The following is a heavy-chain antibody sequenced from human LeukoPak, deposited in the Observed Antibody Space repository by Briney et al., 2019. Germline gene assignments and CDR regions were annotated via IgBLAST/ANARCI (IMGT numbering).Heavy chain of an antibody. D-gene: IGHD2-2*02. J-gene: IGHJ3*02. V-gene: IGHV3-21*01. CDR1: GFTFSSYS. CDR2: ISSSSSYI. Sequence: GGSLRLSCAASGFTFSSYSMNWVRQAPGKVLEWVSSISSSSSYIYYADSVKGRFTISRDNAKNSLYLQMNSLRAEDTAVYYCARDPGVGYCSSTSCYRGAFDIWGQGTMVTVSS. CDR3: ARDPGVGYCSSTSCYRGAFDI.